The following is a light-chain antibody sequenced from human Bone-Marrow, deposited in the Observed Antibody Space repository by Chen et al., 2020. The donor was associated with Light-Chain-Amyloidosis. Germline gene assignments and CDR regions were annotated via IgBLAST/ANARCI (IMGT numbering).Light chain of an antibody. Sequence: QSALTQPRSESGSPGQSVTISCPGTSSDVGGYNYVSWYQQHPGKAPKLMIYDVSKRPSGVPDRFSGSKSGNTASLTISGLQAEDEADYYCCSYAGSYTFEVFGGGTKLTVL. V-gene: IGLV2-11*01. CDR2: DVS. J-gene: IGLJ2*01. CDR3: CSYAGSYTFEV. CDR1: SSDVGGYNY.